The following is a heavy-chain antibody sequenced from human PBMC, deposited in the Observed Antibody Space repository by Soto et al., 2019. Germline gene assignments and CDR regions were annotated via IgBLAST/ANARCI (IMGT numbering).Heavy chain of an antibody. CDR3: ARLNGYCVSTGCHGYYGMDV. V-gene: IGHV4-30-4*01. J-gene: IGHJ6*02. CDR1: GGSISSGDYY. Sequence: PSETLSLTCTVSGGSISSGDYYWSWIRQPPGKGLEWIGYIYYSGSTYYHPSLLSRVTISADTSMNEFSLRLSSVTAADTAVYYCARLNGYCVSTGCHGYYGMDVWGQGTTVTVSS. D-gene: IGHD2-2*03. CDR2: IYYSGST.